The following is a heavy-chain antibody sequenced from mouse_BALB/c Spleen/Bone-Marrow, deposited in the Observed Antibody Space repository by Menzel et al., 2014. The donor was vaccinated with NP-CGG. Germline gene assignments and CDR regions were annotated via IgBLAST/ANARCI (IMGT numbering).Heavy chain of an antibody. CDR3: ACNYEDAMDY. J-gene: IGHJ4*01. V-gene: IGHV6-6*02. Sequence: EVQGVESGGGLVQPGGSMKLSCVASGFTFSHSWMNWVRQSPEKGLEWVAEIRLKSTNYATHYAESVNGRFTIPRDDSKSSVYLQMNNLRAEDTAIYYCACNYEDAMDYWGQRTSVTVSS. CDR2: IRLKSTNYAT. CDR1: GFTFSHSW. D-gene: IGHD2-1*01.